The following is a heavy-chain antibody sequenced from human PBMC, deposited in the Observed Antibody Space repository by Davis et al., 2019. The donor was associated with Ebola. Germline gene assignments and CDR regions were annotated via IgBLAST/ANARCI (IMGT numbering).Heavy chain of an antibody. Sequence: GESLKISCAASGFTFSDHYMDWVRQAPGKGLEWVGRTRNKANRYTTLYAASVKGRFTISRDDSKNSVYLQMSSLKTEDTAVYYCTREPMSGNWYSDLLGRGTLVTVSS. V-gene: IGHV3-72*01. CDR1: GFTFSDHY. CDR3: TREPMSGNWYSDL. CDR2: TRNKANRYTT. D-gene: IGHD3-22*01. J-gene: IGHJ2*01.